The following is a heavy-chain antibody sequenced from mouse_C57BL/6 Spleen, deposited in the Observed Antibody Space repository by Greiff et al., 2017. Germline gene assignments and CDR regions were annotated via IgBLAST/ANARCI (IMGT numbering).Heavy chain of an antibody. CDR3: ARGITTVVPFDY. CDR2: IDPSDSYT. V-gene: IGHV1-59*01. D-gene: IGHD1-1*01. J-gene: IGHJ2*01. Sequence: VQLQQSGAELVRPGTSVKLSCKASGYTFTSYWMHWVKQRPGQGLEWIGVIDPSDSYTNYNQKFKGKATLTVDTSSSTAYMQLSSLTSEDSAVYYCARGITTVVPFDYWGQGTTLTVSS. CDR1: GYTFTSYW.